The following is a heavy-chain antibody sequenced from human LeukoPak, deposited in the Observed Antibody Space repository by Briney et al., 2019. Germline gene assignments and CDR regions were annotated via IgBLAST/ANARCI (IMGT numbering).Heavy chain of an antibody. Sequence: GASVKVSCKASGYTFTSYGISWVRQAPGQGLEWMGWISAYNGNTNYAQKLQGRVTMTTDTSTSTAYMELRSLRSDDTAVYYCARAVTGYSSSWYDYWGQGTLVTVSS. CDR3: ARAVTGYSSSWYDY. J-gene: IGHJ4*02. CDR1: GYTFTSYG. V-gene: IGHV1-18*01. D-gene: IGHD6-13*01. CDR2: ISAYNGNT.